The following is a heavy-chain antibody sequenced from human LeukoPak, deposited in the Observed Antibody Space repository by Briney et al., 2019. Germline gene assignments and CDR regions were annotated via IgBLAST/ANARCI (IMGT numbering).Heavy chain of an antibody. CDR3: ARDEGLPAEYFQH. CDR2: ITGTSSHI. Sequence: GGSLRLSCTASGFTFSLYNMSWVRQAPGKGLEWISSITGTSSHIYYADSVKGRFTISRENAKNSLYLQLNSLRAEDTAVYYCARDEGLPAEYFQHWGQGTLVTVSS. V-gene: IGHV3-21*01. J-gene: IGHJ1*01. CDR1: GFTFSLYN.